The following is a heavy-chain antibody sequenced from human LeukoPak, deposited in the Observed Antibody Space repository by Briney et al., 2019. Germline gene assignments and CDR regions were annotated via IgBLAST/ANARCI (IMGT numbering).Heavy chain of an antibody. CDR1: GYTSTSYA. D-gene: IGHD6-6*01. V-gene: IGHV1-3*01. J-gene: IGHJ4*02. CDR3: AREETSIVTRPWY. Sequence: ASGKVSCKASGYTSTSYAMHWVRQAPGQRLEWMGWINAGNGNTKYSQKFQGRVTITRDTSASTAYMELSSLRSDDTAVYYCAREETSIVTRPWYWGQGTLVTVSS. CDR2: INAGNGNT.